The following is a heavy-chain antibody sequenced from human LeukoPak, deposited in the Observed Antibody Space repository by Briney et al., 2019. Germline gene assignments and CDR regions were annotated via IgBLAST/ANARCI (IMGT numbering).Heavy chain of an antibody. J-gene: IGHJ4*02. CDR2: IYWDDDK. D-gene: IGHD6-19*01. CDR3: AHRGWRGYYFDY. V-gene: IGHV2-5*02. CDR1: GFSLSTSGVG. Sequence: SGPTLVNPTQTLTLTCTFSGFSLSTSGVGGGGIRQPPGTALEWLALIYWDDDKRYSPSLKSRLTSTQDTSKNQVVLASTNMDPVDTATYYCAHRGWRGYYFDYWGQGTLVTVSS.